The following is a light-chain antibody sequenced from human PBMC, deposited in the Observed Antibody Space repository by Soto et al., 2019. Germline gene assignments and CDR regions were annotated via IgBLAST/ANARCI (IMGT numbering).Light chain of an antibody. CDR1: QSISSY. J-gene: IGKJ5*01. Sequence: DIQMTQSPSSLSASVGDRVTITCRASQSISSYLNWYQQKPGKAPKLLIHAPSSLQSGVPSRFSGSGSATDFTLTISSLQPEDFATYYCQQSYLTPITFGQGTRLEI. V-gene: IGKV1-39*01. CDR2: APS. CDR3: QQSYLTPIT.